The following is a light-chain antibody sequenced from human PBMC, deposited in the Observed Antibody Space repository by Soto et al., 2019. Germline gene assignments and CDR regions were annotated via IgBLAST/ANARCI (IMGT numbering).Light chain of an antibody. V-gene: IGKV3-15*01. J-gene: IGKJ1*01. CDR1: QSVSSK. CDR3: QQYNSYLWT. Sequence: IVIAPSPAIRSLSPGEGATLSCRASQSVSSKLAWYQQKPGQAPRLLIYGASTRATGIPARISGSGSGTEFTLTISSLQPDDFATYYCQQYNSYLWTFGQGTKVDIK. CDR2: GAS.